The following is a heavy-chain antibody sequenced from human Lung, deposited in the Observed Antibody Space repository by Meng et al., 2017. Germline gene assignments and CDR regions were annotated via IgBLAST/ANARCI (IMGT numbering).Heavy chain of an antibody. D-gene: IGHD2-2*02. CDR3: ARVVGDCASCYKGWFDP. CDR1: GGSFTQYY. V-gene: IGHV4-34*01. CDR2: IETSRRT. J-gene: IGHJ5*02. Sequence: QVRLQQWGEGLLKPSETLSLSCAVSGGSFTQYYWSWLRQTPTKGMEWIGEIETSRRTNYNPSLKSRVTISVDTAKNQFSLSLSSVTAADTAVYYCARVVGDCASCYKGWFDPWGQGTLVTVSS.